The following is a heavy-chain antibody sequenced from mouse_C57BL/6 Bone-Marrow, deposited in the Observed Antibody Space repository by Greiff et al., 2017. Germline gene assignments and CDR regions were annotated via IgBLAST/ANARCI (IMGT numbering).Heavy chain of an antibody. CDR2: IYYSGNI. V-gene: IGHV3-5*01. J-gene: IGHJ2*01. D-gene: IGHD1-1*01. CDR1: GISITTGNYR. Sequence: DVMLQESGPGLVKPSQSVFLTCTVTGISITTGNYRWSWIRQFPGNKLEWIGYIYYSGNISYKPSRPSRTTITRDTPKNQFFLEMNSLTAEDTATYYCARDDYGISDYWGQGTTLTVSS. CDR3: ARDDYGISDY.